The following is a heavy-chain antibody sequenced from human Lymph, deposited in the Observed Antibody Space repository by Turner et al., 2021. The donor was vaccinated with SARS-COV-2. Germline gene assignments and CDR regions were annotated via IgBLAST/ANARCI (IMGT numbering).Heavy chain of an antibody. V-gene: IGHV1-2*02. CDR1: GYTFTAYY. D-gene: IGHD4-17*01. Sequence: QVQLVQSGTEVQKPGASVQVSCKASGYTFTAYYMHWVRQAPGQGLEWMGWINPNSGGTNYAQKFQGRVTMTRDTSISTAYMELSRLTSDDTAVYYCAREGVTVSGYYYGMDVWGQGTTVTVSS. CDR2: INPNSGGT. J-gene: IGHJ6*02. CDR3: AREGVTVSGYYYGMDV.